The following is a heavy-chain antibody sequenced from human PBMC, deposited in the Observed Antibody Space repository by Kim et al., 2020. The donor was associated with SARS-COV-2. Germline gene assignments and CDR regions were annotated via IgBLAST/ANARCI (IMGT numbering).Heavy chain of an antibody. V-gene: IGHV3-9*01. Sequence: GGSLRLSCAASGFTFDDYAMHWVRQAPGKGLEWVSGISWNSGSIGYADSVKGRFTISRDNAKNSLYLQMNSLRAEDTALYYCAKDGMSYYYDSSGYYYGSYFDYWGQGTLVTVSS. D-gene: IGHD3-22*01. CDR3: AKDGMSYYYDSSGYYYGSYFDY. CDR1: GFTFDDYA. CDR2: ISWNSGSI. J-gene: IGHJ4*02.